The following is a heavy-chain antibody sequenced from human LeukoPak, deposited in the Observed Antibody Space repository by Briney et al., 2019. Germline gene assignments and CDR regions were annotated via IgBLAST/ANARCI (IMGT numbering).Heavy chain of an antibody. CDR3: ARGGFVLNGDCHSFDY. V-gene: IGHV4-34*01. J-gene: IGHJ4*02. D-gene: IGHD2-21*02. CDR2: INHSGST. Sequence: SETLSLTCAVHGGSFSGYYWSWIRQPPGKGLEWIGEINHSGSTNYNPSLKSRVTISVDTSKNQFSLKLSSVTAADTAVYYCARGGFVLNGDCHSFDYWGQGTLVTVSS. CDR1: GGSFSGYY.